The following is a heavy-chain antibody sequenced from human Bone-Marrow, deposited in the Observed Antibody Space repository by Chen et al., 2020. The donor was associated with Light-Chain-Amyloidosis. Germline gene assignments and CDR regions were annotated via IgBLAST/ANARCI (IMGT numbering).Heavy chain of an antibody. V-gene: IGHV3-53*02. D-gene: IGHD6-13*01. CDR1: GFSVSSIY. CDR2: IYNDADGST. J-gene: IGHJ4*02. CDR3: ARGSRAAGGLGSGYFDS. Sequence: DVQLVETGGGLIRPGGSLRLSCAASGFSVSSIYMNWVRQAPGKAPEWVAVIYNDADGSTHYPDSVRGRFAISSDTSKNTICLQMNSLRPEDTAMYYCARGSRAAGGLGSGYFDSWGQGIRVTVSS.